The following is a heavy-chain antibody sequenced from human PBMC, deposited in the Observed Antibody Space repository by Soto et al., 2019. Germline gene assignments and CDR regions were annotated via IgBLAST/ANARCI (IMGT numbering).Heavy chain of an antibody. CDR3: AREGYSSSWYVRYYYGMDV. CDR2: IYTSGST. Sequence: PSETLSLTCTVSGGSLSSYYWSWIRQPAGKGLEWIGRIYTSGSTNYNTPLKSRVTMSVDTSKNQFSLKLSSVTAADTAVYYCAREGYSSSWYVRYYYGMDVWGQGATVTVSS. V-gene: IGHV4-4*07. CDR1: GGSLSSYY. J-gene: IGHJ6*02. D-gene: IGHD6-13*01.